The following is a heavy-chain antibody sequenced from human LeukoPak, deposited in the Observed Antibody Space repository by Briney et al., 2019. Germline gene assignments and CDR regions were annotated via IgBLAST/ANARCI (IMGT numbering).Heavy chain of an antibody. CDR2: LIPAFQKA. CDR3: ARESEHVLAAAGNFDH. J-gene: IGHJ4*02. Sequence: SVKVSCKISGGTFNDFAISWVRQAPRQGLKWLGGLIPAFQKANYAQKFQGRVTITADESTSSAYLEITSLTSEDSAIYYCARESEHVLAAAGNFDHWGQGTPVTVSS. D-gene: IGHD6-25*01. V-gene: IGHV1-69*01. CDR1: GGTFNDFA.